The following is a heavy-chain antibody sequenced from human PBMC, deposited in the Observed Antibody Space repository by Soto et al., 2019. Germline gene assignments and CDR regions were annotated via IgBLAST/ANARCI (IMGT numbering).Heavy chain of an antibody. CDR1: GFTFSSYA. CDR3: AKDEYSSGWYGDY. D-gene: IGHD6-19*01. Sequence: EVQLLESGGGLIQPGGSLRLSCAASGFTFSSYAMSWVRQAPGKGLEWVSAISGSGGSTYYADSVKGRFTISRDNSKNTLYLQMNSLRAEDTAVYYCAKDEYSSGWYGDYWGQGTLVTVSS. V-gene: IGHV3-23*01. J-gene: IGHJ4*02. CDR2: ISGSGGST.